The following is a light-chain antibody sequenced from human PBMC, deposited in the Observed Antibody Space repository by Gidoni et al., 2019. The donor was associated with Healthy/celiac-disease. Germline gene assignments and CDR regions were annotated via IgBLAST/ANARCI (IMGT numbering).Light chain of an antibody. CDR1: SSNIGSNT. V-gene: IGLV1-44*01. CDR3: AAWDDSLNGYV. J-gene: IGLJ1*01. Sequence: QSVLTQPPSASGTPGQRVTISCSGSSSNIGSNTVNWYQQLPATAPKLLIYSNNQRPSGVPARFSGSKSGTSASLAISGLQSEDVADYYCAAWDDSLNGYVFGTGTKVTVL. CDR2: SNN.